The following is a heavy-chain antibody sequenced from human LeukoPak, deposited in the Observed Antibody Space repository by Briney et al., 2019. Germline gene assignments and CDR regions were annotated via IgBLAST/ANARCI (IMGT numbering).Heavy chain of an antibody. V-gene: IGHV3-74*01. J-gene: IGHJ4*02. D-gene: IGHD3-3*01. CDR1: GFTFSNYW. CDR3: VSGSLQSGYNFDY. CDR2: IKYDGSAT. Sequence: PGGSLRLSCAASGFTFSNYWMYWIRQVPGKGLVWVSHIKYDGSATNYADSVKGRFTISRDNAKNTLYLQMNSLRAEDTAVYYCVSGSLQSGYNFDYWGQGALVTVSS.